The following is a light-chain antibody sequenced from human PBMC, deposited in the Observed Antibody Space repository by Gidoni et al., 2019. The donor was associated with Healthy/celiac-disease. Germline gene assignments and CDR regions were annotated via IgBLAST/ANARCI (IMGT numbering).Light chain of an antibody. J-gene: IGKJ2*01. CDR3: QQYNSYPYT. Sequence: DIQMTQSPSTLSASVGDRVTITCRASQSISSWLAWYQQKPGKAPKLLIYKASSLESGVPSRFSDSGSGTEFTITISSLQPDDFATYYCQQYNSYPYTFGQXTKLEIK. CDR1: QSISSW. CDR2: KAS. V-gene: IGKV1-5*03.